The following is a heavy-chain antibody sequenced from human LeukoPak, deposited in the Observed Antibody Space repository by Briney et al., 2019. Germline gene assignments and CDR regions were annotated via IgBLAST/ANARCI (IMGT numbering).Heavy chain of an antibody. CDR2: IIPIFGTA. CDR3: ASARMEDYYYYMDV. Sequence: SVTVSCKASGGTFSSYAISWVRQAPGQGLEWMGGIIPIFGTANYAQKFQGRVTITTDESTSTAYMELSSLRSEDTAVYYCASARMEDYYYYMDVWGKGTTVTVSS. J-gene: IGHJ6*03. D-gene: IGHD1-1*01. CDR1: GGTFSSYA. V-gene: IGHV1-69*05.